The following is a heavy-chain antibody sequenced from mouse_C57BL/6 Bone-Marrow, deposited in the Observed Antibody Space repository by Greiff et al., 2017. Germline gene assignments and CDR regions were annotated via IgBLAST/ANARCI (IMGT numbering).Heavy chain of an antibody. Sequence: EVKLMESGGGLVQPGGSLKLSCAASVFTFSDYGMAWVRQAPRKGPEWVAFISNLAYSIYYADTVTGRFTISRENAKNTLYLEMSSLRSEDTAMYYCARDGSMDYWGQGTSVTVSS. CDR3: ARDGSMDY. J-gene: IGHJ4*01. V-gene: IGHV5-15*01. D-gene: IGHD2-3*01. CDR2: ISNLAYSI. CDR1: VFTFSDYG.